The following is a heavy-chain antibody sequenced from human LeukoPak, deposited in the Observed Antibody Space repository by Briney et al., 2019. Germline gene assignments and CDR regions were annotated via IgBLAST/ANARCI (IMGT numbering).Heavy chain of an antibody. J-gene: IGHJ1*01. Sequence: GGSLRLSWAASGFTFTYAWMNWVRQAPGKGLEWVGRIKSKTDGGTIDYAAPVKGRFTISRDDSKDTLFLQMNSLKTEDTAVYYCATDLSELDASGYYANYFHHWGQGTLVSVSS. V-gene: IGHV3-15*01. CDR1: GFTFTYAW. CDR3: ATDLSELDASGYYANYFHH. CDR2: IKSKTDGGTI. D-gene: IGHD3-22*01.